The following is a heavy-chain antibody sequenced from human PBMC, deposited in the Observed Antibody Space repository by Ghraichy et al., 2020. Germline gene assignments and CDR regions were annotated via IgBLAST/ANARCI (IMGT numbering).Heavy chain of an antibody. CDR3: VKDSLSDFHDSSVYFES. D-gene: IGHD3-22*01. CDR2: ISSNGGST. J-gene: IGHJ4*02. CDR1: GFTFSGFA. Sequence: GGSLRLSCSASGFTFSGFAMHWVRQAPGKGLEYVSAISSNGGSTYNADSVKGRFTISRDNSKNTLYLQMRSLRAEDTAVYYCVKDSLSDFHDSSVYFESWGQGTLVTVSS. V-gene: IGHV3-64D*06.